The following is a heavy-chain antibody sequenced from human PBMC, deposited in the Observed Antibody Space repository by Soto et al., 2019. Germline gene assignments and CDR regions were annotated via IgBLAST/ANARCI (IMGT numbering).Heavy chain of an antibody. J-gene: IGHJ6*02. V-gene: IGHV1-69*06. CDR2: IIPMIGSP. D-gene: IGHD6-19*01. CDR3: TRGGCVAGLYNALDA. CDR1: GGTLSTNA. Sequence: QVQLVQSGAEVKKAGSSVKVSCKTSGGTLSTNAIYWVRQAPGQGLEWMGAIIPMIGSPKHAQKIQGRVTITADNTTSTMYMRMISLTSADSSVYYCTRGGCVAGLYNALDAWGQGTTVAVSS.